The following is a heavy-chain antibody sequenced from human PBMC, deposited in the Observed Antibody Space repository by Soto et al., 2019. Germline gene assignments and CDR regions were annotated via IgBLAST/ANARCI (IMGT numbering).Heavy chain of an antibody. CDR1: GDSMNTNNW. D-gene: IGHD2-2*01. V-gene: IGHV4-4*02. J-gene: IGHJ4*02. Sequence: SETLSLTCAVFGDSMNTNNWWSWVRQTPGKGLEWIGEIHHNGDTTYSPSLKSRVTMSLDKSKYQFSLRLTSVTAADTAVYYCARTRQSCSSSKCHDVYFDYWGRGTLVTVSS. CDR2: IHHNGDT. CDR3: ARTRQSCSSSKCHDVYFDY.